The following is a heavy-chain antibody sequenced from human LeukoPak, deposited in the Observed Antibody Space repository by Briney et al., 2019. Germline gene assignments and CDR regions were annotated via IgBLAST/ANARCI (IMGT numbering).Heavy chain of an antibody. D-gene: IGHD3-10*01. Sequence: GGSLRLSCAASGFTFSSYAMSWVRQAPGKGLEWVSAISGSGGSTYYADSVKGRFTISRDNSKNTLYLQMNSLRAEDTALYYCAKGSGVYYYYYGMDVWGQGTTVTVSS. CDR2: ISGSGGST. V-gene: IGHV3-23*01. J-gene: IGHJ6*02. CDR1: GFTFSSYA. CDR3: AKGSGVYYYYYGMDV.